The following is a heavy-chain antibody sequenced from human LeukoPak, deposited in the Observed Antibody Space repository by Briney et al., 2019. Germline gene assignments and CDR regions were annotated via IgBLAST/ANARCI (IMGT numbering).Heavy chain of an antibody. D-gene: IGHD4-11*01. CDR3: ARDGRLHAFDY. CDR1: GYSISSGYY. Sequence: MLSETLSLTCTVSGYSISSGYYWGWIRQPPGKGLEWIGSIYHSGSTYYNPSLKSRVTISVDTSKNQFSLKLSSVTAADTAVYYCARDGRLHAFDYWGQGTLVTVSS. CDR2: IYHSGST. V-gene: IGHV4-38-2*02. J-gene: IGHJ4*02.